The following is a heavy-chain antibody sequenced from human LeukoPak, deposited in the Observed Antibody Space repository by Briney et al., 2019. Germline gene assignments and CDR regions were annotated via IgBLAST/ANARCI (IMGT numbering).Heavy chain of an antibody. CDR3: ARIPALGVVVPAARLLY. J-gene: IGHJ4*02. D-gene: IGHD2-2*01. CDR2: INAGNGNT. Sequence: GASVKLSCKASGYTFTTYSIHWVRQAPGQRLEWMGWINAGNGNTEYSQKFQGRVTITRDTSASTAYMELRSLRSDDTAVYYCARIPALGVVVPAARLLYWGQGTLVTVSP. CDR1: GYTFTTYS. V-gene: IGHV1-3*01.